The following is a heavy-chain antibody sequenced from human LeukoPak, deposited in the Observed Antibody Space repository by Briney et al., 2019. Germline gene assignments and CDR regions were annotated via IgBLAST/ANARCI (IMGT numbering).Heavy chain of an antibody. J-gene: IGHJ4*02. CDR3: AKASDYGGPYYFDY. D-gene: IGHD4-23*01. V-gene: IGHV3-9*03. Sequence: GRSLRLSCAASGFTFDDYATHWVRQAPGKGLEWVSGISWNSGSIGYADSVKGRFTISRDNAKNSLYLQMNSLRAEDMALYYCAKASDYGGPYYFDYWGQGTLVTVSS. CDR1: GFTFDDYA. CDR2: ISWNSGSI.